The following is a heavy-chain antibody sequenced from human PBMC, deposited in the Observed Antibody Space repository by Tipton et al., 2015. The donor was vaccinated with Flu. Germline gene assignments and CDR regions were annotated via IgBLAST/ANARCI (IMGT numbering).Heavy chain of an antibody. V-gene: IGHV4-39*07. CDR1: GGSINSGSYY. CDR3: ARGYHGSGNYSPVGIDS. J-gene: IGHJ4*02. CDR2: IYYSGNT. D-gene: IGHD3-10*01. Sequence: LRLSCTVSGGSINSGSYYWAWIRQPSGKGLEWIGSIYYSGNTYYNPSLKSRVSISIDTSRKQFSLKLSSVTAADTAVYYCARGYHGSGNYSPVGIDSWGQGTLVTVSS.